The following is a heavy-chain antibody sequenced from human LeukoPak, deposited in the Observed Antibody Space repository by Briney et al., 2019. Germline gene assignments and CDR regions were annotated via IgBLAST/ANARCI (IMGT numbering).Heavy chain of an antibody. CDR2: ISYDGSNK. V-gene: IGHV3-30*18. J-gene: IGHJ4*02. D-gene: IGHD3-3*01. CDR1: GFTFSSYG. CDR3: AKDMGELRFLEWLPNY. Sequence: GGSLRLSCAASGFTFSSYGMNWVRQAPGKGLEWVAVISYDGSNKYYADSVKGRFTISRDNSKNTLYLQMNSLRAEDTAVYYCAKDMGELRFLEWLPNYWGQGTLVTVSS.